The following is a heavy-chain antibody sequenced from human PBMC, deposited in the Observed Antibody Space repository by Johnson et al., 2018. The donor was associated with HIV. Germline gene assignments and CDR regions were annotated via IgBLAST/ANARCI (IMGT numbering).Heavy chain of an antibody. V-gene: IGHV3-7*01. Sequence: VQLVESGGGLVQPGGSLRLSCAASGFSFSSYWMSWVRQAPGKGLEWVANIKQDGSEKYYLDSVKGRFTISRDNAKNSVYLQMNNLRADDTTVYYCARGENYYDSSGYWDDAFDIWGQGTMVTVSS. CDR1: GFSFSSYW. D-gene: IGHD3-22*01. CDR3: ARGENYYDSSGYWDDAFDI. J-gene: IGHJ3*02. CDR2: IKQDGSEK.